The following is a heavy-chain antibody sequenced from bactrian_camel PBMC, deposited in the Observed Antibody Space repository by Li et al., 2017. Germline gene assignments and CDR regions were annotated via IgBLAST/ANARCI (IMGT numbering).Heavy chain of an antibody. J-gene: IGHJ6*01. CDR1: GSTDRANF. V-gene: IGHV3S54*01. Sequence: LVESGGGSVQAAGSLRLACAASGSTDRANFMGWFRQAPGKTREGIATIYRPNGMTLYADDSVKGRFTISQDNAKNTVYLQMNRLKPEDTAMYYCAADLKVSSSSGCYTKFYRTFNFGYWGQGTQVTVS. CDR2: IYRPNGMT. D-gene: IGHD2*01. CDR3: AADLKVSSSSGCYTKFYRTFNFGY.